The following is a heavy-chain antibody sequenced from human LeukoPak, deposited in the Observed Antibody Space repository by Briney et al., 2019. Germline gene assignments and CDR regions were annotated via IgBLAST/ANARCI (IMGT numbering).Heavy chain of an antibody. V-gene: IGHV4-61*02. CDR1: GGSLISGGHY. Sequence: SETLSLTCNVSGGSLISGGHYWSWIRQPAGKGLEWIGRIYTSGSTNYNPSLKSRVTISVDTSKNQFSLKLSSVTAADTAVYYCATDYDSSANDAFDIWGQGTMVTVSS. J-gene: IGHJ3*02. CDR3: ATDYDSSANDAFDI. CDR2: IYTSGST. D-gene: IGHD3-22*01.